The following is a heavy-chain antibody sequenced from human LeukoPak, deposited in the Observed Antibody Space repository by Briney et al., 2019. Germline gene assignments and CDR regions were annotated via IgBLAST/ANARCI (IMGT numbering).Heavy chain of an antibody. J-gene: IGHJ4*02. D-gene: IGHD3-10*01. CDR2: INAGNGNT. Sequence: ASVKVSCKASGYTFTSYAMHCVRQAPGQRLEWMGWINAGNGNTKYSQKFQGRVTITRDTSASTAYMELSSLRSEDTAVYYCARDSRRFPSGSGTLSYFDYWGQGTLVTVSS. CDR1: GYTFTSYA. V-gene: IGHV1-3*01. CDR3: ARDSRRFPSGSGTLSYFDY.